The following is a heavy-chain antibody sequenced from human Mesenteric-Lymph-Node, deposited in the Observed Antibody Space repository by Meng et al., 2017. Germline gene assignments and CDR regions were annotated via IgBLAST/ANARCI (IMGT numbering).Heavy chain of an antibody. CDR2: IYHGVNI. J-gene: IGHJ5*02. Sequence: QVQWQVSGSGLVRPSQTLSLTCAVSGDSITSGDYSWTWIRQPPGKGLEWIGYIYHGVNIYYTPSLRSRVTISVDKSRNQFSLKLTSVSAADTAVYYCVRDTRRGGGWFDPWGQGTLVTVSS. CDR1: GDSITSGDYS. CDR3: VRDTRRGGGWFDP. V-gene: IGHV4-30-2*01. D-gene: IGHD3-10*01.